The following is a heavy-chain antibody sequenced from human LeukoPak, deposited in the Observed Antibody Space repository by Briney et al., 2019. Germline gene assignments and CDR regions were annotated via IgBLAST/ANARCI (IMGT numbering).Heavy chain of an antibody. J-gene: IGHJ6*02. CDR3: ATLSDRNFYYSYGLDV. D-gene: IGHD1-14*01. V-gene: IGHV3-48*03. CDR1: GVIISSYA. CDR2: IGRYGVTT. Sequence: PGGSLRLSCAASGVIISSYAMSWVRQAPGKGLEWVAYIGRYGVTTYYADSVKGRFTISGDNAKNSLNLQMNSLRAEDTAVYYCATLSDRNFYYSYGLDVWGQGTTVTVS.